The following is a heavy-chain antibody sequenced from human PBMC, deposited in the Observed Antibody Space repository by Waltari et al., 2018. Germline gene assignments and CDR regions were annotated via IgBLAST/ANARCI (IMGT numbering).Heavy chain of an antibody. D-gene: IGHD5-12*01. Sequence: QVQLVQSGAEVKKPGSSVTVSCKASGGTFSSYAIRWVRQAPGQGLEWMGRINPILGIANNEQKFQGRVTITADKSTSTAYMELSSLRSEDTAVYYCARGAYSGYDSIYYYGMDVWGQGTTVTVSS. CDR3: ARGAYSGYDSIYYYGMDV. J-gene: IGHJ6*02. V-gene: IGHV1-69*04. CDR1: GGTFSSYA. CDR2: INPILGIA.